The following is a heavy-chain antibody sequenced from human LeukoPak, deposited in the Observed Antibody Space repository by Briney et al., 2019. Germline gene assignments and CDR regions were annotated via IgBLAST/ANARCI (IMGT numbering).Heavy chain of an antibody. Sequence: KPSETLSLTCAVYGGSFSGYYWSWIRQPPGKGLEWIGEINHSGSTNYNPSLKSRVTISVDTSKNQFSLKLSSVTAADTAVYYCARSMPHSSSFVDGMDVWGQGTTVTVSS. V-gene: IGHV4-34*01. CDR3: ARSMPHSSSFVDGMDV. CDR1: GGSFSGYY. CDR2: INHSGST. D-gene: IGHD6-13*01. J-gene: IGHJ6*02.